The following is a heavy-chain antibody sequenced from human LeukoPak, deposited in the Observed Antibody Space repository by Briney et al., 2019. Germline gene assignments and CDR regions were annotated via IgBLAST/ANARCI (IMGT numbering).Heavy chain of an antibody. Sequence: SETLSLTCAVYGGSFSGYYWSWIRQPPGKGLEWIGEINHSGSTNYNPSLKSRVTISVDTSKSQFSLKLSSVTAADTAVYYCERVNDDLHDYWGQGTLATVSS. CDR1: GGSFSGYY. CDR3: ERVNDDLHDY. J-gene: IGHJ4*02. D-gene: IGHD2-8*01. CDR2: INHSGST. V-gene: IGHV4-34*01.